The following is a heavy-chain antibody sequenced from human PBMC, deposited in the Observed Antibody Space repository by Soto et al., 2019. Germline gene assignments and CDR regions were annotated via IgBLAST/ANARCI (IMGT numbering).Heavy chain of an antibody. CDR1: GFTFFAYW. CDR2: INSDGSHT. V-gene: IGHV3-74*01. D-gene: IGHD4-17*01. Sequence: EVQLVESGGGLVQPGGSLRLSCAASGFTFFAYWIHWVRQVPGKGLVWVSRINSDGSHTSYADSVRGRFTISRDNYKNLVQLKMNRLTDDATVVYYCGRKDDYGDYSGEDSFDSWGQGSMVTVSS. CDR3: GRKDDYGDYSGEDSFDS. J-gene: IGHJ5*01.